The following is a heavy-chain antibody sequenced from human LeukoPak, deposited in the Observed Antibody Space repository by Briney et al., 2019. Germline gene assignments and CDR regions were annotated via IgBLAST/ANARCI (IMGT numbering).Heavy chain of an antibody. D-gene: IGHD6-19*01. V-gene: IGHV3-7*01. CDR2: IKQDGSEK. CDR3: ARENRDSSGWYYYYYGMDV. J-gene: IGHJ6*02. Sequence: GGSLRLSCAASGFTFSSYWMSWVRQAPGKGLEWAANIKQDGSEKYYVDSVKGRFTISRDNAKNSLYLQMNSLRAEDTAVYYCARENRDSSGWYYYYYGMDVWGQGTTVTVSS. CDR1: GFTFSSYW.